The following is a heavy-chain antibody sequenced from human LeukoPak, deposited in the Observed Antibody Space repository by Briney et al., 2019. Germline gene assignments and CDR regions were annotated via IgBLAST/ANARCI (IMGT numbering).Heavy chain of an antibody. J-gene: IGHJ5*02. V-gene: IGHV4-34*01. Sequence: KPSETLSLTCAVYGGSFSGYYWSWIRQPPGKGLEWIGEINHSGSTNYNPSLKSRVTISVDTSKNQFSLKLSSVTAADTAVYYCAREPPRDFWSGYYKGNWFDPWGQGTLVTVSS. CDR2: INHSGST. CDR3: AREPPRDFWSGYYKGNWFDP. CDR1: GGSFSGYY. D-gene: IGHD3-3*01.